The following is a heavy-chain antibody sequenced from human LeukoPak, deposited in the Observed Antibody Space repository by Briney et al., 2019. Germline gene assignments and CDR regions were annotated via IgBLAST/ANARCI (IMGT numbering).Heavy chain of an antibody. CDR1: GDSISSFY. CDR3: ASGSIVGVLWG. D-gene: IGHD1-26*01. V-gene: IGHV4-59*01. Sequence: SETLSLTCTVSGDSISSFYWTWIRQPPGKGLEWIGYIYYSGSTNYNPSLKSRVTISVDTSKNQFSLKLSSVTAADTAVYYCASGSIVGVLWGWGQGTLVTVSS. CDR2: IYYSGST. J-gene: IGHJ4*02.